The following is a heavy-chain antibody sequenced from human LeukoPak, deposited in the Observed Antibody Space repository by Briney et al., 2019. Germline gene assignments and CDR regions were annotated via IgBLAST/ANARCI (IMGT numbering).Heavy chain of an antibody. D-gene: IGHD3-16*01. Sequence: GGSLRLSCVASGFTVSSKYMSWVRQAPGKGLEWVSVIYSGGSTYYGESVKGRFTISRDNSKNTVYLQMNALRAEDSAVYYCARGTVCRLGSYALDAWGQGATGTVSS. CDR3: ARGTVCRLGSYALDA. V-gene: IGHV3-53*01. CDR2: IYSGGST. J-gene: IGHJ6*02. CDR1: GFTVSSKY.